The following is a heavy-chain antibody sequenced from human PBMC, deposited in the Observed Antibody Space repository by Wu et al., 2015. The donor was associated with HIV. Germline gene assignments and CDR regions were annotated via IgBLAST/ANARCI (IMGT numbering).Heavy chain of an antibody. V-gene: IGHV1-2*02. CDR3: ATKPRDAWSLGLLH. CDR1: GYTFTGYF. Sequence: QVQLVQSGAEVKKPGASVKVSCKASGYTFTGYFLHWVRQAPGQGLEWMGWINADTGDTRYAQKFQGRVTMTRDTSITTTYMELSSLRSEDTAVYYCATKPRDAWSLGLLHWGQGTLVTIYS. J-gene: IGHJ1*01. D-gene: IGHD3-16*01. CDR2: INADTGDT.